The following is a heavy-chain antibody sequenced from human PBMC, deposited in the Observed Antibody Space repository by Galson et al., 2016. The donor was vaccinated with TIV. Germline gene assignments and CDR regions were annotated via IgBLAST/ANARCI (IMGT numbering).Heavy chain of an antibody. CDR2: IYWVNDK. CDR1: GFSLSTSGVG. J-gene: IGHJ3*02. Sequence: PALVKPTQTLTLTCSFSGFSLSTSGVGVGWIRQPPGKALDWLSLIYWVNDKRYSPSLKTRHTIPKDTSTHVVVLTMTNMDPVDTATYYRTHSRSTGTWSLMGEAFDIWGQGTMVTVSS. CDR3: THSRSTGTWSLMGEAFDI. D-gene: IGHD3-16*01. V-gene: IGHV2-5*02.